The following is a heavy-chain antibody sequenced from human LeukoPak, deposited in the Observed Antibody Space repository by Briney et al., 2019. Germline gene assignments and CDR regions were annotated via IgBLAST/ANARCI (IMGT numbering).Heavy chain of an antibody. V-gene: IGHV1-18*01. J-gene: IGHJ4*02. D-gene: IGHD6-13*01. CDR2: ISAYNGNT. CDR1: GYTFTSYG. Sequence: GASVKVSCKASGYTFTSYGISWVRQAPGQGLEWMGWISAYNGNTNYAQKLQGRVTMTTDTSTSTAYMELRSLRSDDTAVYYCARDIPSIAAAGMNGYWGQGTLVTVSS. CDR3: ARDIPSIAAAGMNGY.